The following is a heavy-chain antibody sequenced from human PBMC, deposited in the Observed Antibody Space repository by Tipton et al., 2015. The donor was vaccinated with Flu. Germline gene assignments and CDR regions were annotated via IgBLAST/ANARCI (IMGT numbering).Heavy chain of an antibody. CDR2: IRSEANSYAT. J-gene: IGHJ4*02. V-gene: IGHV3-73*01. CDR3: ATDSSDAGSYPRLES. CDR1: DFIFSAAI. D-gene: IGHD3-16*02. Sequence: SLRLSCAASDFIFSAAIIHWVRQASGKGLEWVGRIRSEANSYATSYAASVKGRFTMSRDDSKNTAYLQMNSLKTEDTAVYYCATDSSDAGSYPRLESWGQGTLVTVSS.